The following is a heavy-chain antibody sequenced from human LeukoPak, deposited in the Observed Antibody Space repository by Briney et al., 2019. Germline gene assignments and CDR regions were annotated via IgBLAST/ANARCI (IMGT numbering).Heavy chain of an antibody. J-gene: IGHJ5*02. CDR2: INHSGST. Sequence: PSETLSLTCAVYGGSFSGYYWSWIRQPPGKGLEWIGEINHSGSTNYNPSLKSRVTISVDTSKNQFSLKLSSVTAADTAVYYCARGGRTSYYGSGSYYSPNNWFDPWGQGTLVTVSS. V-gene: IGHV4-34*01. CDR3: ARGGRTSYYGSGSYYSPNNWFDP. D-gene: IGHD3-10*01. CDR1: GGSFSGYY.